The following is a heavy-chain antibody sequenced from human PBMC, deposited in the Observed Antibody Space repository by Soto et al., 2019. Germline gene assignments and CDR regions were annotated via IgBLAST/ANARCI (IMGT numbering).Heavy chain of an antibody. CDR2: IWYDGSNK. D-gene: IGHD6-19*01. CDR3: ARDLLEQWPTYYYYSGMYV. V-gene: IGHV3-33*01. J-gene: IGHJ6*02. Sequence: SGGSLRLSCAASGLTFSSHGMHWVRQAPGKGLEWVAVIWYDGSNKYYADSVKGRFTISRDNSKNTLYLQMNSLRAEDTAVYYCARDLLEQWPTYYYYSGMYVWGQGTTLTVSS. CDR1: GLTFSSHG.